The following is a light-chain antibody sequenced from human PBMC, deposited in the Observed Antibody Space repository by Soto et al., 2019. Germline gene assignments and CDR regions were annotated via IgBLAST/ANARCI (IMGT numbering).Light chain of an antibody. J-gene: IGKJ1*01. V-gene: IGKV1-5*01. Sequence: DIQMTQSPSTLSASVGDRVTITCRASQSISSWLAWYQQKPGEAPKLLIYDASSLESGVPSRFSGSGSGTEFTLTISSLQPDDFATYYCQQYNSYRTFGQGTK. CDR2: DAS. CDR3: QQYNSYRT. CDR1: QSISSW.